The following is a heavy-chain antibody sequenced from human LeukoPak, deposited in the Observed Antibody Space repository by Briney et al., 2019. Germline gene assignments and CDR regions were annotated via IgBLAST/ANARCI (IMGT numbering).Heavy chain of an antibody. Sequence: GGSLRLSCAASGFTFSSYEMNWVRQAPGKGLEWVSYISSSGSTIYYADSVKGRFTISRDNAKNSLYLQMNSLRAEDTAVYYYASLAPTVTTYTLYYYYGMDVWGKGTTVTVSS. CDR3: ASLAPTVTTYTLYYYYGMDV. D-gene: IGHD4-11*01. J-gene: IGHJ6*04. CDR1: GFTFSSYE. V-gene: IGHV3-48*03. CDR2: ISSSGSTI.